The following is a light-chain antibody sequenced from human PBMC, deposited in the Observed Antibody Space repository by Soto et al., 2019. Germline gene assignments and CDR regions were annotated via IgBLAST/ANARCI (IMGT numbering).Light chain of an antibody. CDR3: YKCYSTPCQ. V-gene: IGKV1-39*01. Sequence: DIQMTQSPSSLSASVGDRVTITCRASQSISSYLNWYQQKPGKAPTLLIYVASSLQRGVPSRFSGSGSGTDFTLTITRLLPDDFTSCYCYKCYSTPCQFGPVTKGDIK. CDR2: VAS. J-gene: IGKJ3*01. CDR1: QSISSY.